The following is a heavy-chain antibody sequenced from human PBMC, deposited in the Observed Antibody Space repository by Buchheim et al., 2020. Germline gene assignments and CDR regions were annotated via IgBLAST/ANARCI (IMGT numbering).Heavy chain of an antibody. CDR3: AKDNYGDASYDAFDV. V-gene: IGHV3-30*18. CDR2: ISYDGSNK. Sequence: QVQLVESGGGVVQPGRSLRLSCAASGFTFSNYGIHWVRQAPGKGLEWVAVISYDGSNKYYTDSVKGRFTISRANYEYNLYLQMNSLRVEDTAVYDCAKDNYGDASYDAFDVWGQGT. D-gene: IGHD4/OR15-4a*01. J-gene: IGHJ3*01. CDR1: GFTFSNYG.